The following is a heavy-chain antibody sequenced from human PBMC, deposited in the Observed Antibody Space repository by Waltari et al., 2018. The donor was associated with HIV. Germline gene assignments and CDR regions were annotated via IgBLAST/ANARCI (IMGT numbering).Heavy chain of an antibody. D-gene: IGHD2-2*03. Sequence: QITLEESGPTLVKPTQTLTLTCTFSGFSLSTSGVGVGWIRQPPGKALEWLALIYCNGNKHYSPSLKSRVTITKETSKDQVVLKMTNMDPADTATYFCARRPGYCSGTRCYYSHWFDPWGQGTLVTVSS. CDR2: IYCNGNK. V-gene: IGHV2-5*01. J-gene: IGHJ5*02. CDR3: ARRPGYCSGTRCYYSHWFDP. CDR1: GFSLSTSGVG.